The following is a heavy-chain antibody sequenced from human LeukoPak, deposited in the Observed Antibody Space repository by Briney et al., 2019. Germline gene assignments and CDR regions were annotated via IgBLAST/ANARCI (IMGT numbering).Heavy chain of an antibody. Sequence: ASVKVSSKASVYTFITYGISWVRQAPGQGLEWMGWISAYNGNTNYAQKLQGRVTMTTDTSTSTAYMELRSLTSDDTAVYYCAREGHYYDSSGYYFLGGFDYWGQGILVTVSS. V-gene: IGHV1-18*01. CDR3: AREGHYYDSSGYYFLGGFDY. J-gene: IGHJ4*02. D-gene: IGHD3-22*01. CDR2: ISAYNGNT. CDR1: VYTFITYG.